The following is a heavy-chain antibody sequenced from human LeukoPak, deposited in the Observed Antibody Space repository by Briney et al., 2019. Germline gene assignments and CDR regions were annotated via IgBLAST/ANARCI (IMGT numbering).Heavy chain of an antibody. CDR3: ARDKRVTYYYGSGGRRYMDV. J-gene: IGHJ6*03. CDR2: IIPIFGTA. Sequence: GASVKVSCKASGYTFTGYYMHWVRQAPGQGLEWMGGIIPIFGTANYAQKFQGRVTITTDESTSTAYMELSSLRSEDTAVYYCARDKRVTYYYGSGGRRYMDVWGKGTTVTVSS. V-gene: IGHV1-69*05. D-gene: IGHD3-10*01. CDR1: GYTFTGYY.